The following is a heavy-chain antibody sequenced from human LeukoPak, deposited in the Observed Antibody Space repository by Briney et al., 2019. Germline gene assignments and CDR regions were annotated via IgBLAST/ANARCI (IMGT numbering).Heavy chain of an antibody. D-gene: IGHD3-3*01. CDR3: ARGFRYYDFWSGYYREGYYYYYYMDV. V-gene: IGHV4-59*01. Sequence: SETLSLTCTDSGGSISSYYWSWIRQPPGKGLEWIGYIYYSGSTNYNPSLKSRVTISVDTSKNQFSLKLSSVTAADTAVYYCARGFRYYDFWSGYYREGYYYYYYMDVWGKGTTVTVSS. J-gene: IGHJ6*03. CDR2: IYYSGST. CDR1: GGSISSYY.